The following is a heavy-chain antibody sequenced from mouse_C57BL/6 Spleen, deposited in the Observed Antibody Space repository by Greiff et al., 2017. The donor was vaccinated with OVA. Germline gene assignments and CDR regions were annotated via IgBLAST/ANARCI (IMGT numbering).Heavy chain of an antibody. J-gene: IGHJ3*01. Sequence: EVQGVESGGGLVKPGGSLKLSCAASGFTFSSYAMSWVRQTPEKRLEWVATISDGGSYTYYPDNVKGRFTISRDNAKNNLYLQMSHLKSEDTAMYYCARDLYGNGFAYWGQGTLVTVSA. V-gene: IGHV5-4*01. CDR3: ARDLYGNGFAY. D-gene: IGHD2-1*01. CDR1: GFTFSSYA. CDR2: ISDGGSYT.